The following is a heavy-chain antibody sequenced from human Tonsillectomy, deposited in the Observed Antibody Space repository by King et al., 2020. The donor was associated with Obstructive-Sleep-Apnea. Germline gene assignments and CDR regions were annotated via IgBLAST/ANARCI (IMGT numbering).Heavy chain of an antibody. CDR3: ARWSLGYCSDDYCHEDS. CDR2: VYPGDSDT. CDR1: GYRFTNYW. Sequence: VQLVESGAEVKEPGESLKISCKGSGYRFTNYWIGWARQMPGKGLEWMGIVYPGDSDTRYSPSFQGQVTISADKSINTAYLQWSSLKASDTAMYYCARWSLGYCSDDYCHEDSWGQGTLVTVSS. V-gene: IGHV5-51*01. D-gene: IGHD2-15*01. J-gene: IGHJ4*02.